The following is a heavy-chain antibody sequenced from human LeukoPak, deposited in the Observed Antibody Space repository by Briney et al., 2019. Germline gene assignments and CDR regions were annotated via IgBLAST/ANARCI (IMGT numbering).Heavy chain of an antibody. D-gene: IGHD1-26*01. V-gene: IGHV1-18*01. Sequence: ASVKVSCKASGGTFSSYGISWVRQAPGQGLEWMGWISAYNGNTNYAQKLQGRVTMTTDTSTSTAYMELRSLRSDDTAVYYCARDLVGATTTRGDYWGQGTLVTVSS. J-gene: IGHJ4*02. CDR3: ARDLVGATTTRGDY. CDR2: ISAYNGNT. CDR1: GGTFSSYG.